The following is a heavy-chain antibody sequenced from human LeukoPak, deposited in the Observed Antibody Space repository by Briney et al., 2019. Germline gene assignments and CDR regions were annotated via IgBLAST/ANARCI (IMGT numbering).Heavy chain of an antibody. Sequence: PGGSLRLSCAGSGFIFRDYWLTWVRQAPGKGLEWVSSISSSSSYIYYADSVKGRFTISRDNAKNSLYLQMNSLRAEDTAVYYCARDPQPTKNWGQGTLVTVSS. CDR2: ISSSSSYI. CDR1: GFIFRDYW. J-gene: IGHJ4*02. CDR3: ARDPQPTKN. V-gene: IGHV3-21*01.